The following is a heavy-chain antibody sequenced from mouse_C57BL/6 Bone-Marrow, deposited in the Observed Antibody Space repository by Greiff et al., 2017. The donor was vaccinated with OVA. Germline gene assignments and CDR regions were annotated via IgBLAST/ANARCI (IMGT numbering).Heavy chain of an antibody. D-gene: IGHD2-1*01. CDR2: ISSGSSTI. J-gene: IGHJ4*01. CDR1: GFTFSDYG. Sequence: DVKLVESGGGLVKPGGSLKLSCAASGFTFSDYGMHWVRQAPEKGLEWVAYISSGSSTISYADTVKGRFTISRDNAKNTLFLQMTSLRTEDTAMYYCGREADYDNYDALDYWGQGTSVTVSS. V-gene: IGHV5-17*01. CDR3: GREADYDNYDALDY.